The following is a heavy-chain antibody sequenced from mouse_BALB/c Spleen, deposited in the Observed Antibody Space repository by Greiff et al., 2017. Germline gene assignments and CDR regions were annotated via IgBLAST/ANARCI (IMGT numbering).Heavy chain of an antibody. Sequence: EVKVVESGGGLVKPGGSLKLSCAASGFTFSSYAMSWVRQSPEKRLEWVAEISSGGSYTYYPDTVTGRFTISRDNAKNTLYLEMSSLRSEDTAMYYCARQDYDYEGMDYWGQGTSVTVSS. J-gene: IGHJ4*01. CDR3: ARQDYDYEGMDY. CDR1: GFTFSSYA. V-gene: IGHV5-9-4*01. CDR2: ISSGGSYT. D-gene: IGHD1-1*02.